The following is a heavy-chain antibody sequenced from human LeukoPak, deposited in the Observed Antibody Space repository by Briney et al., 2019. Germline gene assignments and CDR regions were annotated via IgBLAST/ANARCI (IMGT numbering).Heavy chain of an antibody. J-gene: IGHJ5*02. CDR2: IYYSGST. CDR1: GGSISSYY. V-gene: IGHV4-59*01. Sequence: SETLSLTCTVSGGSISSYYWSWIRQPPGKGLEWIGYIYYSGSTNYNPSLKSRVTISVDTSKNQFSLKLSSVTAADTAVYYCARGSPLDFDPWGQGTLVTVSS. CDR3: ARGSPLDFDP.